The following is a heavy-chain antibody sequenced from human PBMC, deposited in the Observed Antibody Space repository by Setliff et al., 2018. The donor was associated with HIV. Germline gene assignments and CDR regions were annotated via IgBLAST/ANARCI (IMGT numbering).Heavy chain of an antibody. CDR2: INYDRITT. CDR1: GFTFSNYW. J-gene: IGHJ3*02. CDR3: TRDLGYDSKNTLYLQMDSLSTEDTAVYYCILLGMHGAFDI. D-gene: IGHD3-16*01. V-gene: IGHV3-74*01. Sequence: PGGSLRLSCGASGFTFSNYWMHWIRQVPGKGLVWVSRINYDRITTSYADSVQGRFTISRDNAKNTVYLQMNSLRGEDMALYYCTRDLGYDSKNTLYLQMDSLSTEDTAVYYCILLGMHGAFDIWGQGTMVTVSS.